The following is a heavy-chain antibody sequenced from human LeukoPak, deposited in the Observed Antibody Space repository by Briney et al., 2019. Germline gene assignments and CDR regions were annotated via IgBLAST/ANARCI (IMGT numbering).Heavy chain of an antibody. V-gene: IGHV6-1*01. D-gene: IGHD6-6*01. CDR1: GDSVSSDSTA. Sequence: SQTLSLTCAISGDSVSSDSTAWNWIRQSPSGGLEWLGRTYYGSKWYNHYAVSVKSRVTVTPDTSKNQFSLQLSSVTPEDTAMYYCARGTAARGFDSWGQGTLVTVSS. CDR2: TYYGSKWYN. J-gene: IGHJ4*02. CDR3: ARGTAARGFDS.